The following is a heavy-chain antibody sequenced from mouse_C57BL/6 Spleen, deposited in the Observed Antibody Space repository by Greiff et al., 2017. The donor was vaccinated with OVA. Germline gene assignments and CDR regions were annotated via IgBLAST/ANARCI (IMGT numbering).Heavy chain of an antibody. Sequence: QVQLQQSGPGLVQPSQSLSITCTVSGFSLTSSGVHWVRQSPGKGLEWLGVTWSGGSTDYNAAFISRLSISKDNSKSQVFFKRNSLQADDTAIYYCARRGYDGDYFGYWGQGTTLTFAS. CDR3: ARRGYDGDYFGY. V-gene: IGHV2-2*01. D-gene: IGHD2-2*01. J-gene: IGHJ2*01. CDR2: TWSGGST. CDR1: GFSLTSSG.